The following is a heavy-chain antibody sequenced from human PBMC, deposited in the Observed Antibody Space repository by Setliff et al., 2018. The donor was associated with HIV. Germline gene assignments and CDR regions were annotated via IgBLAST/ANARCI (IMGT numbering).Heavy chain of an antibody. CDR1: GFTFSSYE. Sequence: GSLRLSCAASGFTFSSYEMNWVRQAPGKGLEWVSYISTSGSPIYYADSVKGRFTISRDNAKNSLYLQMHSLRAEDTAIYYCAKMTPSYYFYMDAWGNGTTVTVSS. D-gene: IGHD2-15*01. CDR2: ISTSGSPI. CDR3: AKMTPSYYFYMDA. V-gene: IGHV3-48*03. J-gene: IGHJ6*03.